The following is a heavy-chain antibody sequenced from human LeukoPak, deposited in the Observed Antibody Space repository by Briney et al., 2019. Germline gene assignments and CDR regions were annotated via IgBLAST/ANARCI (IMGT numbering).Heavy chain of an antibody. CDR1: GGSISSYY. Sequence: SETLSLTCTVSGGSISSYYWSWIRQPPGKGLEWVGYIYYSGSTNYNPSLKRRVTISVDTSKNQFSLKLSSVTAADTAVYYCANSRRWLQCPPFDYWGQGTLVTVSS. D-gene: IGHD5-24*01. CDR3: ANSRRWLQCPPFDY. V-gene: IGHV4-59*01. CDR2: IYYSGST. J-gene: IGHJ4*02.